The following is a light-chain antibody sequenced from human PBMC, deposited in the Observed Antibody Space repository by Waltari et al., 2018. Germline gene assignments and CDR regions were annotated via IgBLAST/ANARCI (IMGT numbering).Light chain of an antibody. Sequence: SYVLTQPPSVSVDPGKTARVTGGVVDLEHKSVHGYQQRPGQAPVLVIYYDDYRPSGMPERFSGSNSGNTATLTINRVEAGDEADYYCQVWDRDRDHVVFGGGTSLTVL. J-gene: IGLJ2*01. CDR2: YDD. V-gene: IGLV3-21*04. CDR1: DLEHKS. CDR3: QVWDRDRDHVV.